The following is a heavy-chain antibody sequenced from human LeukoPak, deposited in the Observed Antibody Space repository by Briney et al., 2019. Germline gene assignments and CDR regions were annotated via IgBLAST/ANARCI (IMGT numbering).Heavy chain of an antibody. Sequence: ASVKVSCKASGYTFTSYYMHWVRQAPGQGLEWMGIINPSGGSTSYAQKFQGRVTITADESTSTAYMELSSLRSEDTAVYYCATKVGRIVVVPAAIGTGGLDYWGQGTLVTVSS. V-gene: IGHV1-46*01. CDR1: GYTFTSYY. J-gene: IGHJ4*02. D-gene: IGHD2-2*01. CDR2: INPSGGST. CDR3: ATKVGRIVVVPAAIGTGGLDY.